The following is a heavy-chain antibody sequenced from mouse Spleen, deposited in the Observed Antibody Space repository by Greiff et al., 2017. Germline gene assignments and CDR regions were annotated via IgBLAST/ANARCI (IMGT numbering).Heavy chain of an antibody. Sequence: EVQLQQSGAELVKPGASVKLSCTASGFNIKDTYMHWVKQRPEQGLEWIGRIDPANGNTKYDPKFQGKATITADTSSNTAYLQLSSLTSEDTAVYYCAPSHWDVFFDYWGQGTTLTVSS. J-gene: IGHJ2*01. V-gene: IGHV14-3*02. CDR3: APSHWDVFFDY. CDR1: GFNIKDTY. CDR2: IDPANGNT. D-gene: IGHD4-1*01.